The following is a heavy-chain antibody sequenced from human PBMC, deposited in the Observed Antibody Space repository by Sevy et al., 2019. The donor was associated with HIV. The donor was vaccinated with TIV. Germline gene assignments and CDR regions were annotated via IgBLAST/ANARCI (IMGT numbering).Heavy chain of an antibody. D-gene: IGHD6-13*01. CDR1: GFTFDDYA. Sequence: SLKISCAASGFTFDDYAMHWVRQAPGKGLEWVSGISWNSGSIGYADSVKGRFTISRDNAKNSLYLQMNSLRAEDTALYYCAKDRAAAVLYYFDYWGQGTLVTVSS. J-gene: IGHJ4*02. CDR3: AKDRAAAVLYYFDY. CDR2: ISWNSGSI. V-gene: IGHV3-9*01.